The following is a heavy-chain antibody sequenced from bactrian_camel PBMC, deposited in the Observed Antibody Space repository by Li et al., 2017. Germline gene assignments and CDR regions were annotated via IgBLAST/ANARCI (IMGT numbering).Heavy chain of an antibody. Sequence: HVQLVESGGGLVQPGGTLRLSCAASGFTFSNLYITWVRQAPGKGLEWVSSIYTDGGQTNYAHSVKGRFTMSRDNAKNTLYLQMNSLKTEDTAVYYCATVRMGWVSGTYEYAYWGQGTQVTVS. V-gene: IGHV3-2*01. CDR2: IYTDGGQT. J-gene: IGHJ4*01. CDR1: GFTFSNLY. CDR3: ATVRMGWVSGTYEYAY. D-gene: IGHD5*01.